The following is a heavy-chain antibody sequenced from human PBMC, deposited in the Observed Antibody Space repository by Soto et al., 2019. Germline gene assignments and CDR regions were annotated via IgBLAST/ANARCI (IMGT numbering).Heavy chain of an antibody. Sequence: SETLSLTCTVSGGSISSYYWSWIRQSPGKGLEWIGYIYYSGRTNYNPSLKSRVTISVDTSKNQLSLKLSSVTAADTAVYYCARGLIDVDYGDARNGMDVWGRGTTVTVSS. V-gene: IGHV4-59*01. CDR3: ARGLIDVDYGDARNGMDV. D-gene: IGHD4-17*01. CDR1: GGSISSYY. J-gene: IGHJ6*02. CDR2: IYYSGRT.